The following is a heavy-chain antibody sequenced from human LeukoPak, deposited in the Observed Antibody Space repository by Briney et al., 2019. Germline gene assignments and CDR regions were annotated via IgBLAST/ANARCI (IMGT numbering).Heavy chain of an antibody. J-gene: IGHJ4*02. D-gene: IGHD3-16*01. Sequence: GGSLRLSCAASGFTFSSYWMSWVRQAPGKGLEWVSVIYSGGSTYYADSVKGRFTISRDNSKNTLYLQMNSLRAEDTAVYYCASGGDYVDYWGQGTLVTVSS. CDR1: GFTFSSYW. V-gene: IGHV3-53*01. CDR2: IYSGGST. CDR3: ASGGDYVDY.